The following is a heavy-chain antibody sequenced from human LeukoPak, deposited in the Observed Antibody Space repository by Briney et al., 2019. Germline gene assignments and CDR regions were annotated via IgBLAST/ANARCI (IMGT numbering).Heavy chain of an antibody. CDR1: GGSISGFF. D-gene: IGHD6-19*01. J-gene: IGHJ3*02. CDR3: ARHIGTGWYWAFDI. CDR2: THINGNI. V-gene: IGHV4-4*08. Sequence: PSETLSLTCTVSGGSISGFFWSWIRQSPGRGLEWIGHTHINGNIRYNPSLNSRVTTSLDTSKMQFSLKLDSATAADTAVYYCARHIGTGWYWAFDIWGQGTLVTVSS.